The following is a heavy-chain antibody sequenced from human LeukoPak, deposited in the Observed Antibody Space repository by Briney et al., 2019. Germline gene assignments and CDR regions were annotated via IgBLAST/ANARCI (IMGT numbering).Heavy chain of an antibody. D-gene: IGHD5-12*01. CDR1: GFTFSSYG. CDR3: AKEVDRWFTGGGADY. J-gene: IGHJ4*02. Sequence: GGSLRLSCAASGFTFSSYGMHWVRQAPGKGLGWVAFIRYDGSNKYYADSVKGRFTISRDNSKNTLYLQMNSLRAEDTAVYYCAKEVDRWFTGGGADYWGQGTLVTVSS. V-gene: IGHV3-30*02. CDR2: IRYDGSNK.